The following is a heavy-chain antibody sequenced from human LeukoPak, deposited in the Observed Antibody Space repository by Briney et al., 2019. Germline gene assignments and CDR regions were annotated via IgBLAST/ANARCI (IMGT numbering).Heavy chain of an antibody. D-gene: IGHD5-12*01. Sequence: ASVKVSCKASGGTFSSYGISWVRQAPGQGLEWMGWISAYNGNTNYAQKLQGRVTMTTDTSTSTAYMELRSLRSDDTAVYYCAREYGYVNAFDIWGQGTMVTVSS. CDR3: AREYGYVNAFDI. V-gene: IGHV1-18*01. J-gene: IGHJ3*02. CDR1: GGTFSSYG. CDR2: ISAYNGNT.